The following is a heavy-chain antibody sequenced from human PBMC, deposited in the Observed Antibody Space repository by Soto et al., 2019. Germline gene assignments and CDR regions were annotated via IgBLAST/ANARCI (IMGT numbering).Heavy chain of an antibody. CDR1: GYTFTSYG. D-gene: IGHD3-22*01. J-gene: IGHJ4*02. CDR3: ARVLSPARYYYDSSGYRKTFDY. Sequence: ASVKVSCKASGYTFTSYGISWVRQAPGQGLEWMGWISAYNGNTNYAQKLQGRVNMTTDTSTSTAYMEMRSLISDDTAVYYCARVLSPARYYYDSSGYRKTFDYWGQGTLVTVSS. CDR2: ISAYNGNT. V-gene: IGHV1-18*01.